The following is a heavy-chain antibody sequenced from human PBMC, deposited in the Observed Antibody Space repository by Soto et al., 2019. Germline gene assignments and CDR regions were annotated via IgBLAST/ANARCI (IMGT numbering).Heavy chain of an antibody. CDR3: AKDRGGGATS. CDR1: GFTFDDYT. V-gene: IGHV3-43*01. CDR2: ISWDGGST. Sequence: EVQLVESGGVVVQPGGSLRLSCAASGFTFDDYTMHWVRQAPGKVLEWVSLISWDGGSTYYADSVKGRFTISRDNSKNSLYLQMNSLRTEDTALYYCAKDRGGGATSWGQGTLVTVSS. J-gene: IGHJ4*02. D-gene: IGHD1-26*01.